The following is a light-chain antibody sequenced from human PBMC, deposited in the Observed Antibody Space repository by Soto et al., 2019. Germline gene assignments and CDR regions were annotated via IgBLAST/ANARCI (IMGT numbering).Light chain of an antibody. J-gene: IGKJ5*01. V-gene: IGKV3-15*01. CDR1: KSVSSN. CDR3: QQYNRWTLIT. Sequence: EIVMTQSPATLSVSPGERATLSCRASKSVSSNLAWYKQKPGQAPRLLIYGASTRATGIPGRFSGSGSGTEFALTISSLQSEDLAIYYCQQYNRWTLITFGQGTRLEIK. CDR2: GAS.